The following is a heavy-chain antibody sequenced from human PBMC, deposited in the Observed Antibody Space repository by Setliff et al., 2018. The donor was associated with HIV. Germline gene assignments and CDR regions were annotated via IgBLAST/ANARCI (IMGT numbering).Heavy chain of an antibody. V-gene: IGHV1-2*06. CDR2: INPNTGGT. CDR1: GYTFTGYY. Sequence: ASVKVSCKTSGYTFTGYYIHWVRQVPGQGLEWMGRINPNTGGTDYAQKFQGRVTMTGDTSISTAYMELSRLRSDDTAVYYCARDFTYDYDSSGPGWGQGTRVTVSS. CDR3: ARDFTYDYDSSGPG. D-gene: IGHD3-22*01. J-gene: IGHJ4*02.